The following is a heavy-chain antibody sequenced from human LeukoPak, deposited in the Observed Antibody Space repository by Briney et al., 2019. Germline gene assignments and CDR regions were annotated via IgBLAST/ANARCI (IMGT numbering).Heavy chain of an antibody. CDR2: IYYSGST. CDR3: ARVVAAAEIDY. V-gene: IGHV4-59*12. D-gene: IGHD6-13*01. J-gene: IGHJ4*02. CDR1: GGSISSYY. Sequence: SETLSLTCTVSGGSISSYYWSWIRQPPGKGLEWIGYIYYSGSTNYNPSLKSRVTISVDTSKNQFSLKLSSVTAADTAVYYCARVVAAAEIDYWGQGTLVTVSS.